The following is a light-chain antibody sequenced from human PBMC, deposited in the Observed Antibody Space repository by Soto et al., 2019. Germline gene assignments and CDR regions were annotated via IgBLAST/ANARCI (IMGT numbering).Light chain of an antibody. CDR3: QSYDSSLSGWV. CDR1: SSNIGAGYD. J-gene: IGLJ3*02. Sequence: QSVLTQPPSVSGAPGHRVTISCTGSSSNIGAGYDVHWYQQLPGTAPKLLIYGNSNRPSGVPDRFSGSKSGTSASLAITGLQAEDEADDYCQSYDSSLSGWVFGGGTKLTVL. CDR2: GNS. V-gene: IGLV1-40*01.